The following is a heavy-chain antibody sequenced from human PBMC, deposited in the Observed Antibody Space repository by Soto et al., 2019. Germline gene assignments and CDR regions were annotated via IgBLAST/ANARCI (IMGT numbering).Heavy chain of an antibody. CDR1: GFTFSSAW. V-gene: IGHV3-48*01. D-gene: IGHD5-12*01. Sequence: PGGSLRLSCASSGFTFSSAWMNWVRQAPGKGLEWVSYISSSSSTIYYADSVKGRFTISRDNAKNSLYLQMNSLRAEDTAVYYCARDSSGYDYGDFDYWGQGALVTVSS. CDR2: ISSSSSTI. J-gene: IGHJ4*02. CDR3: ARDSSGYDYGDFDY.